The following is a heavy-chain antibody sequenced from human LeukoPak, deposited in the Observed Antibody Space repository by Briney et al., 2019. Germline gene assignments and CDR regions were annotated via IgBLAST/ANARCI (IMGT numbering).Heavy chain of an antibody. CDR1: GGSISSGGYY. D-gene: IGHD5-18*01. Sequence: SETLSLTCTVSGGSISSGGYYWSWIRQHPGKGLEWIGYIYYSGSTYYNPSLKSRVTISVDTSKNQFSLKLSSVTAADTAVYYCASTLLRYSYGYVHGYGMDVWGQGTTVTVSS. J-gene: IGHJ6*02. V-gene: IGHV4-31*03. CDR2: IYYSGST. CDR3: ASTLLRYSYGYVHGYGMDV.